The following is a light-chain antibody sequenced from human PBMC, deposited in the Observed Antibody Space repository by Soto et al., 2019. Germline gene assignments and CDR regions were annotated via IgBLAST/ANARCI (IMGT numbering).Light chain of an antibody. CDR3: SSYTNCVRV. CDR1: SSDVGGYNY. V-gene: IGLV2-8*01. J-gene: IGLJ1*01. CDR2: EVT. Sequence: QSALTQPPSTSGSPGQSVTISCTGTSSDVGGYNYVSWYRQYPGKAPKLLIYEVTKRPSGVPDRFSGSKSGNTASLTVSGLQIEDEADYYCSSYTNCVRVFGSGTKVTVL.